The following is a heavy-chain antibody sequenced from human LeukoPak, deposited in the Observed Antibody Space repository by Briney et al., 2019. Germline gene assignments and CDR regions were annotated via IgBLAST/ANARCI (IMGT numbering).Heavy chain of an antibody. CDR2: IYYSGST. J-gene: IGHJ4*02. CDR1: GGSISSGGYY. CDR3: ARVVGRGVPYYFDY. Sequence: SETLSLTCTVSGGSISSGGYYWSWIRQHPGKGLEWIGYIYYSGSTYYNPSPKSRVTISVDTSKNQFSLKLSSVTAADTAVYYCARVVGRGVPYYFDYWGQGTLVTVSS. D-gene: IGHD3-10*01. V-gene: IGHV4-31*03.